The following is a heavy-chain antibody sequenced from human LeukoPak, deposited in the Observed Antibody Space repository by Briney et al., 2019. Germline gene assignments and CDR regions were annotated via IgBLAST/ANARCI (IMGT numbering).Heavy chain of an antibody. CDR2: LFYSGST. CDR3: ARRDTRVGGRLQPPLNAFDV. CDR1: GGSINTPSCY. V-gene: IGHV4-39*01. J-gene: IGHJ3*01. Sequence: PSETLSLTCTVSGGSINTPSCYWAWLRQSPGKGLEWIGSLFYSGSTYRNPSLRSRVTISVDMSRSQFALELSSVTAADTAVYYCARRDTRVGGRLQPPLNAFDVWRQGTQVIVS. D-gene: IGHD3-9*01.